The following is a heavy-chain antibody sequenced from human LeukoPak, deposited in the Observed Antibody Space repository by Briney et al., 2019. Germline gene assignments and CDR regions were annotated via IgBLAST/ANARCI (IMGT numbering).Heavy chain of an antibody. CDR3: ARISGWRGKNFDY. V-gene: IGHV3-7*01. Sequence: PGGSLRLSCAASGFTFSSYWMSWVRQAPGKGLEWVANTKQDGSEKYYVDSVKGRFTISRDNAKNSLYLQMNSLRAEDTAVYYRARISGWRGKNFDYWGQGTLVTVSS. CDR1: GFTFSSYW. J-gene: IGHJ4*02. D-gene: IGHD6-19*01. CDR2: TKQDGSEK.